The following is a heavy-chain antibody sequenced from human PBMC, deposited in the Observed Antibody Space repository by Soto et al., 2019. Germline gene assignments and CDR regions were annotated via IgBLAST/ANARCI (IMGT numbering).Heavy chain of an antibody. CDR3: AREASRIAAAGTKVYYYYMDV. CDR2: IKQDGSEK. CDR1: GFTFSSYW. D-gene: IGHD6-13*01. V-gene: IGHV3-7*01. J-gene: IGHJ6*03. Sequence: GGSLRLSCAASGFTFSSYWMSWVRQAPGKGLEWVANIKQDGSEKYYVDSVKGRFTISRDNAKNSRYLQMNSLRAEDTAVYYCAREASRIAAAGTKVYYYYMDVWGKGTTVTVSS.